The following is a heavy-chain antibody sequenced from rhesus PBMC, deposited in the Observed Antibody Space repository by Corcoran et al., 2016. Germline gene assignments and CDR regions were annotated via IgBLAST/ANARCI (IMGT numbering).Heavy chain of an antibody. CDR2: INSCGGSK. Sequence: DVQLVESGGGLVKPGGSLRLSCAASGFPFSSYGMNRVRQAPGKGLEWVSGINSCGGSKYYADSVKGRFTISRDNSKNTLSLQMNSLRTEDTAVYYCAKGSDIATVTYCTGSGCFEVCGFDSWGQGVLVTVSS. CDR1: GFPFSSYG. D-gene: IGHD2-21*01. J-gene: IGHJ4*01. CDR3: AKGSDIATVTYCTGSGCFEVCGFDS. V-gene: IGHV3S25*01.